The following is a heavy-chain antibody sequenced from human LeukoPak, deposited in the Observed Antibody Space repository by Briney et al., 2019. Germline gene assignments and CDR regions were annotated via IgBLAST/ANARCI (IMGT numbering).Heavy chain of an antibody. CDR3: ARRRDGYNYFDY. CDR1: GDSFTDYW. J-gene: IGHJ4*02. CDR2: IYPDDSDF. Sequence: GESLKISCQGSGDSFTDYWIGWVRQMPGKGLEWMGIIYPDDSDFRYSPSFQGQVTMSIDKSISTAYLQWSSLEASDTAMYYCARRRDGYNYFDYWGQGTLVTVSS. D-gene: IGHD5-24*01. V-gene: IGHV5-51*01.